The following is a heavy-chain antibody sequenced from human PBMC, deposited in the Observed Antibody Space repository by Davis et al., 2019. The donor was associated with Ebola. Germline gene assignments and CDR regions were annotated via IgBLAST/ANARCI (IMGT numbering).Heavy chain of an antibody. D-gene: IGHD7-27*01. CDR3: ARVAQELGLRFDP. V-gene: IGHV1-8*01. CDR2: MNPNSGNT. CDR1: GYTFTSYA. Sequence: AASVKVSCRASGYTFTSYAINWVRQATGQGLEWMGWMNPNSGNTGYAQKFQGRVTMTRNTSISTAYMELSSLRSEDTAVYYCARVAQELGLRFDPWGQGTLVTVSS. J-gene: IGHJ5*02.